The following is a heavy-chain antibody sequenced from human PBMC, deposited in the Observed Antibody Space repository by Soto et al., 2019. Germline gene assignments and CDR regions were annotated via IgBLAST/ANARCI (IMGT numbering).Heavy chain of an antibody. V-gene: IGHV4-4*07. CDR1: GGSISSYY. CDR2: IYTDGST. D-gene: IGHD6-13*01. Sequence: PSETLSLTGTVSGGSISSYYWSWIRQPAWKGLEWIGRIYTDGSTNYNPSLKSRVTMSVDTSKNQFSLKLNSVTAADTAVYYCARDGYSSSWYEFDPWGQGTLVTVSS. CDR3: ARDGYSSSWYEFDP. J-gene: IGHJ5*02.